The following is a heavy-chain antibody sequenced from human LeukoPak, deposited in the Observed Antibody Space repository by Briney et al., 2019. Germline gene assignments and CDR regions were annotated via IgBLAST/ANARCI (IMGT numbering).Heavy chain of an antibody. Sequence: GASVNVSCKASGYTFTTYAMHWVRQAPGQRLEWMGWINAGNGNTKYSQKFQARVTITRDTSASTAYMELSSLRSEDTVVYYCARDPIGSRWPYYFDYWGQGSLVTVSS. V-gene: IGHV1-3*01. CDR3: ARDPIGSRWPYYFDY. CDR1: GYTFTTYA. J-gene: IGHJ4*02. CDR2: INAGNGNT. D-gene: IGHD6-13*01.